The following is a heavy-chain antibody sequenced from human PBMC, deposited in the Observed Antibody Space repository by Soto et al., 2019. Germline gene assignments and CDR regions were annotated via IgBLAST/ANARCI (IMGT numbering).Heavy chain of an antibody. CDR2: IIPIFGTA. Sequence: SVKVSCKASGGTFSSYAISWVRQAPGQGLEWMGGIIPIFGTANYAQKFQGRVTITADESTSTAYMELSSLRSEDTAVYYCARDALGTMVRGVIIGSPNYGMDVWGQGTTVTVS. D-gene: IGHD3-10*01. V-gene: IGHV1-69*13. CDR1: GGTFSSYA. J-gene: IGHJ6*01. CDR3: ARDALGTMVRGVIIGSPNYGMDV.